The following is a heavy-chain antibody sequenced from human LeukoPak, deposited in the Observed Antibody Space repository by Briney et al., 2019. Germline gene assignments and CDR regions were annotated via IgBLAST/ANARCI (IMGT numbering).Heavy chain of an antibody. CDR2: IKQDGSEK. CDR1: GFTFSSYW. J-gene: IGHJ3*02. V-gene: IGHV3-7*01. D-gene: IGHD3-16*02. Sequence: GESLRRSCAASGFTFSSYWMSWVRQAPGKGLEWVANIKQDGSEKYYVDSVKGRFTISRDNAKNSLFLQMNSLRAEDTAVYYCASPLWGTYRYEAFDIWGQGTMVTVSS. CDR3: ASPLWGTYRYEAFDI.